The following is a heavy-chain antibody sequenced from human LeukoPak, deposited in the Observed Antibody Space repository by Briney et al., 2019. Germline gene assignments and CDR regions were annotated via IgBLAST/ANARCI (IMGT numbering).Heavy chain of an antibody. CDR2: ITWNSGIM. CDR1: GFTFYDYA. V-gene: IGHV3-9*03. D-gene: IGHD4-17*01. Sequence: PGKSLRLSCAASGFTFYDYAMHWVRQAPGKGLEWVSGITWNSGIMAYADSVKGRFTISRDNAKNSLYLQMSSLRPEDMALYYCAKATVSYILDSFDIWGRGTLVTVSS. CDR3: AKATVSYILDSFDI. J-gene: IGHJ3*02.